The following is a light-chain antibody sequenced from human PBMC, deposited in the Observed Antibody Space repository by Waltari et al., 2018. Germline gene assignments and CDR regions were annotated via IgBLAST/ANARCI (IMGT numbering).Light chain of an antibody. V-gene: IGKV3D-15*01. CDR3: QQYNRWPPIT. Sequence: EIVMTQSPATLSVSPGERATLSCRASQSVYSNLAWYQQKPGQAPRLLIYDASTRATGIPARFTGSGSGTEFTLTISSQQSEDSAVYSCQQYNRWPPITFGQGTRLEIK. J-gene: IGKJ5*01. CDR2: DAS. CDR1: QSVYSN.